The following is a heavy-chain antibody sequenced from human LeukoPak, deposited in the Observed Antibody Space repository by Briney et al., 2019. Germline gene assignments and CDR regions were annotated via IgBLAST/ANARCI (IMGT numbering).Heavy chain of an antibody. Sequence: PGGSLRLSCSASGFTFRNYGMHWVRQAPGKGLEYVSTISSYGGSTYYADLVKGRFTISRDNSKNTLYLQMSSLRDEDTAVYYCARGALRYSDYWGQGTLVTVSS. CDR3: ARGALRYSDY. V-gene: IGHV3-64*04. J-gene: IGHJ4*02. CDR1: GFTFRNYG. D-gene: IGHD3-9*01. CDR2: ISSYGGST.